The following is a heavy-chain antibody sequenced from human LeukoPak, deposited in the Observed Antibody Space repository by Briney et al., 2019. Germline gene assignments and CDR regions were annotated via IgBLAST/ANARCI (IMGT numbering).Heavy chain of an antibody. CDR2: ISGSGGST. Sequence: GSLRLXCAASXFTFNIYAMSWVRQAPGKGLEWVSIISGSGGSTYYADSVKGRFTISRDNSKNTLYLQMNSLRAEDTAVYYCAKFNSTTSGNYYYYGMDVWGQGTTVTVSS. J-gene: IGHJ6*02. CDR1: XFTFNIYA. V-gene: IGHV3-23*01. D-gene: IGHD2/OR15-2a*01. CDR3: AKFNSTTSGNYYYYGMDV.